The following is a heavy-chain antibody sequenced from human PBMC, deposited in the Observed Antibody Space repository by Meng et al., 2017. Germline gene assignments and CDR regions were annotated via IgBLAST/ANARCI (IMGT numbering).Heavy chain of an antibody. CDR3: ARSGVYAKACFDP. CDR1: GDRVASNGDA. Sequence: GPGRVRRPPAPSPPRSIPGDRVASNGDAWNWIRQSPSRGREWLGRTYYRSKWSNDYAVSVKSRITIYPDTSKNQFSLQLTSVTAEDTAVYYCARSGVYAKACFDPWGQGTLVTVSS. J-gene: IGHJ5*02. V-gene: IGHV6-1*01. D-gene: IGHD2-8*01. CDR2: TYYRSKWSN.